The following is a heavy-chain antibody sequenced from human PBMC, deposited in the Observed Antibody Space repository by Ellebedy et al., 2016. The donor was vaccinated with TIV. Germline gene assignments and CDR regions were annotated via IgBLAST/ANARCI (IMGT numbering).Heavy chain of an antibody. J-gene: IGHJ4*02. D-gene: IGHD2-21*02. CDR1: GFIFSGSW. V-gene: IGHV3-7*03. CDR2: INQDGSDE. Sequence: PGGSLRLSCAASGFIFSGSWMTWVRQAPGKGLEWVANINQDGSDEYYVDSVKGRFTISRDNATNSLYLQMNSLRVEDTAMYYCARDVAPVGQVTFDCWGQGTLVTVSS. CDR3: ARDVAPVGQVTFDC.